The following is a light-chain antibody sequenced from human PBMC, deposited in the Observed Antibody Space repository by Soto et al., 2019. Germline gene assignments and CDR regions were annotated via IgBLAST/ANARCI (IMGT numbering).Light chain of an antibody. Sequence: DIHMTQSPSSLSAFVGDRVTITCRAGQTISNYVNWYQQKPGKAPKVLIYAASTLQSGVPSRFSGSGSGADFTLTITSLQPEDFATYYCQQLKSYPQTFGQGTKVDIK. J-gene: IGKJ1*01. V-gene: IGKV1-39*01. CDR2: AAS. CDR1: QTISNY. CDR3: QQLKSYPQT.